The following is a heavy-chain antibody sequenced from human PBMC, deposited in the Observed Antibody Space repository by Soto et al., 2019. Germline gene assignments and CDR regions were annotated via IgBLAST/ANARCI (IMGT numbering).Heavy chain of an antibody. CDR1: GFTFSSYG. CDR3: VKGGYHYFDY. CDR2: ISYDGSDK. V-gene: IGHV3-30*18. Sequence: QVQLVESGGGVVQPGRSLRLSCAASGFTFSSYGMHWVRQAPGKGLEWVALISYDGSDKYYADSVKGRFTISRDNSKNTLYLQMNSLRAEDTAVYYCVKGGYHYFDYWGQGTLVTVST. J-gene: IGHJ4*02. D-gene: IGHD5-12*01.